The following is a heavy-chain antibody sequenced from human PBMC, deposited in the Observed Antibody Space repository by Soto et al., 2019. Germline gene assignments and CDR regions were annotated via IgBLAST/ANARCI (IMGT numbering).Heavy chain of an antibody. CDR2: IYYSGST. CDR3: GRQYGYSYGYYFDY. Sequence: QLQLQESGPGLVKPSETLSLTCTVSGGSISSSSYYWGWIRQPPGKGLEWIGSIYYSGSTYYNPSLKSRVTISVDTSKNQFSLKLSSVTAADTAVYYCGRQYGYSYGYYFDYWGQGTLVTVSS. V-gene: IGHV4-39*01. CDR1: GGSISSSSYY. J-gene: IGHJ4*02. D-gene: IGHD5-18*01.